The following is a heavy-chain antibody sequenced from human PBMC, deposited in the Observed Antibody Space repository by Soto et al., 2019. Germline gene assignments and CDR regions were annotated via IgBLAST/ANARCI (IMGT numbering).Heavy chain of an antibody. CDR1: GGSVSSHDYD. D-gene: IGHD3-10*01. J-gene: IGHJ6*02. CDR2: VHDRETA. Sequence: QLQESGPGLLRPSQTLSLTCSLSGGSVSSHDYDWTWVRQRPGKGLEWIGFVHDRETADYNPSLKSRVSISVDTFKKKFSLSLSSVTAADSGVYYCARRKSLDVWGQGITVIVSS. CDR3: ARRKSLDV. V-gene: IGHV4-30-4*08.